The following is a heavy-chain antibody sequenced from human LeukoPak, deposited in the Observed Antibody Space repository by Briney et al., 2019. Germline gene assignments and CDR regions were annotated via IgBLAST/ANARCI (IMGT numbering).Heavy chain of an antibody. Sequence: SETLSLTCTVSGGSISSSSYYWGWIRQPPGKGLEWIGRIFYSGIIYYNPSFKSRVTMSVDTSKNQFSLKLSSVTAADTAVYFCARLYGSGYNYYGMDAWGQGTTVTVSS. CDR1: GGSISSSSYY. CDR2: IFYSGII. V-gene: IGHV4-39*01. D-gene: IGHD3-22*01. J-gene: IGHJ6*02. CDR3: ARLYGSGYNYYGMDA.